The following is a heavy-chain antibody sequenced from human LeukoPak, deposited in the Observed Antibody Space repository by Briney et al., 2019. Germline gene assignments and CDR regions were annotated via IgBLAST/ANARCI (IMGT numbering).Heavy chain of an antibody. J-gene: IGHJ4*02. CDR2: IKQDGSEK. CDR1: GFTFSSYA. Sequence: GGSLRLSCAASGFTFSSYAMSWVRQAPGRGLEWVANIKQDGSEKYYVDSVKGRFNISRDNAKNSLYLQMNSLRAEDTAVYYCARGTSPYWGQGTLVTVSS. CDR3: ARGTSPY. D-gene: IGHD3-16*01. V-gene: IGHV3-7*01.